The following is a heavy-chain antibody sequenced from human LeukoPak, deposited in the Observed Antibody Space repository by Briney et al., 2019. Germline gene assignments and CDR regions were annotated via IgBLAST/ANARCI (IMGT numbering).Heavy chain of an antibody. V-gene: IGHV4-39*01. D-gene: IGHD4-23*01. CDR1: GGSISSRSDY. CDR2: LDSSGST. Sequence: SETLSLTCTVSGGSISSRSDYWGWIRQTPGKGLEWIGNLDSSGSTYYNPSLKSRVTISVGTSKNQFSLNLRSVTAADTAIYYCSRSHDYGGLYFYYYMDVWGKGTTVTVSS. CDR3: SRSHDYGGLYFYYYMDV. J-gene: IGHJ6*03.